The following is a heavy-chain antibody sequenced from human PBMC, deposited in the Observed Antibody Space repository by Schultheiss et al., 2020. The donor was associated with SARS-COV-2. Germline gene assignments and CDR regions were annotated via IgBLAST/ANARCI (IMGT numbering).Heavy chain of an antibody. CDR1: GGPISSYY. CDR2: INHSGSN. D-gene: IGHD6-19*01. Sequence: SQTLSLTCTVSGGPISSYYWSWIRQPPGKGLEWIGEINHSGSNNYNPSLKSRVTISVDTSKNQFSLKLSSVTAADTAVYYCARARYSSGWYKYYMDVWGKGTTVTVSS. J-gene: IGHJ6*03. V-gene: IGHV4-34*01. CDR3: ARARYSSGWYKYYMDV.